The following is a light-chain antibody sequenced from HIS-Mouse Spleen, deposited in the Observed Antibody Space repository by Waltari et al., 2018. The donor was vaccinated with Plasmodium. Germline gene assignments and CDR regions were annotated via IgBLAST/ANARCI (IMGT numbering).Light chain of an antibody. CDR3: QQYNNWPPYT. V-gene: IGKV3-15*01. Sequence: EIVMTQSPATLSVSPGERATLPCRASQSVSSNLAWYQQKPGQAPRLLIYGASTRATGIPARFSGSGSGTEFTLTISSLQSEDFAVYYCQQYNNWPPYTFGQGTNLEIK. CDR2: GAS. J-gene: IGKJ2*01. CDR1: QSVSSN.